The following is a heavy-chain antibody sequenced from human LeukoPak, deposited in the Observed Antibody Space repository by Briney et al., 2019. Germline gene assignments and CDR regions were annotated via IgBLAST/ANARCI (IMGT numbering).Heavy chain of an antibody. CDR2: IFYSGST. CDR1: GYSISSGYY. V-gene: IGHV4-61*01. J-gene: IGHJ4*02. CDR3: ARDLGYGDPFDC. Sequence: SETLSLTCTVSGYSISSGYYWGWIRQSPGKGLEWIGYIFYSGSTNYNPSLQSRVTLSLDTPKNQFSLKLSSVTAADTAVYYCARDLGYGDPFDCWGQGTLVTVSS. D-gene: IGHD4-17*01.